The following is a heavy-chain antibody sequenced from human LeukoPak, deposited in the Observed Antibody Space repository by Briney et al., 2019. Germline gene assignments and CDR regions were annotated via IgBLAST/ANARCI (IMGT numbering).Heavy chain of an antibody. CDR1: GFTFSSYS. D-gene: IGHD1-26*01. V-gene: IGHV3-48*01. Sequence: GGSLRLSCAASGFTFSSYSMNWVRQAPGKGLEWVSYISSSSSTIYHADSVKGRFTISRDNAKNSLFLQMNSLRAEDTAVYYCARDPYSGLYGNDYYYYMDVWGKGTTVTISS. CDR2: ISSSSSTI. J-gene: IGHJ6*03. CDR3: ARDPYSGLYGNDYYYYMDV.